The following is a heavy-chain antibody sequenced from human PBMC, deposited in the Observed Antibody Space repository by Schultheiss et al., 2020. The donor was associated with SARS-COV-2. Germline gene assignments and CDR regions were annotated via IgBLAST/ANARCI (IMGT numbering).Heavy chain of an antibody. CDR2: IYYSGST. D-gene: IGHD3-22*01. CDR3: ARVLDSSGYGYDY. CDR1: GGSVSSGSYY. V-gene: IGHV4-61*01. J-gene: IGHJ4*02. Sequence: TLSLTCTVSGGSVSSGSYYWSWIRQPPGKGLEWIGHIYYSGSTNYNPSLKSRVTISVDTSKNQFSLKLSSVTAADTAVYYCARVLDSSGYGYDYWGQGTLVTVSS.